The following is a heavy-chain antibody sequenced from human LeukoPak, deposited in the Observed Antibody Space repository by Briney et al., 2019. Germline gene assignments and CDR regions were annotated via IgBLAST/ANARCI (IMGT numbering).Heavy chain of an antibody. J-gene: IGHJ4*02. CDR1: GGSISSSSYY. CDR2: IYYSGST. D-gene: IGHD5-24*01. CDR3: ARHTDGYNPRGIDY. Sequence: SETLSLTCTVSGGSISSSSYYWGWIRQPPGKGLEWIGGIYYSGSTYYNPSLKSRVTISVDTSKNQFSLKLSSVTAADTAVYYCARHTDGYNPRGIDYWGQGTLVTVSS. V-gene: IGHV4-39*01.